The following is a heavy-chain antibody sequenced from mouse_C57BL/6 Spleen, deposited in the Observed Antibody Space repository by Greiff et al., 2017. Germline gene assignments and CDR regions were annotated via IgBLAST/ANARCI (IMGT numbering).Heavy chain of an antibody. J-gene: IGHJ2*01. D-gene: IGHD2-4*01. CDR1: GYTFTDYY. CDR3: ARTGDYGEFDY. Sequence: VQLQQSGPELVKPGASVKISCKASGYTFTDYYMNWVKQSHGKSLEWIGDINPNNGGTSYTQRFPGKATLTVDKSSSTAYMEHRSLTSEDSAVYYCARTGDYGEFDYWGQGTTRTVSS. CDR2: INPNNGGT. V-gene: IGHV1-26*01.